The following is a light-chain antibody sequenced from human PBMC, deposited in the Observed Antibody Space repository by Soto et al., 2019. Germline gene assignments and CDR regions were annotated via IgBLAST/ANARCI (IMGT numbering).Light chain of an antibody. J-gene: IGLJ2*01. CDR1: SSNIGSHT. Sequence: QSVLTQPPSASGTPGQTIAISCSGGSSNIGSHTVNWYQQLPGTAPRLLIYSNTQRPSWVPDRFAGSKSGTSASLDISGLQSEYEGDYYCAAWDDSLNGVVFGGGTKLTVL. V-gene: IGLV1-44*01. CDR2: SNT. CDR3: AAWDDSLNGVV.